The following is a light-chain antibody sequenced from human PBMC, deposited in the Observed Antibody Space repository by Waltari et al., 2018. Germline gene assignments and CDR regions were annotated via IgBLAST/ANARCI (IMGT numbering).Light chain of an antibody. Sequence: QSALTQPASVSGSPGQSITISCTGTSSDIGGYNYVSWYQHNPGKAPKLIIYEVSNRPSGVSNRFSGSKSGNTASRTISGLQAEDDADYYCSSYTSNSRVFGAGTKLTVL. CDR3: SSYTSNSRV. V-gene: IGLV2-14*01. J-gene: IGLJ3*02. CDR2: EVS. CDR1: SSDIGGYNY.